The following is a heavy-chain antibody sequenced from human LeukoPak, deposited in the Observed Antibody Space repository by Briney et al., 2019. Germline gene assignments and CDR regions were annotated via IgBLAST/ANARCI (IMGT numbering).Heavy chain of an antibody. D-gene: IGHD6-19*01. CDR1: GYTFTSYG. Sequence: ASVKVSCKASGYTFTSYGISWVRQAPGQGLEWMGWISAYNGNTNYAQKLQGRVTMTTDTSTSTAYMELRSLRSDDMAVYYCARVRVAVAGTVDPNNYGMDVWGKGTTVTVSS. CDR2: ISAYNGNT. J-gene: IGHJ6*04. V-gene: IGHV1-18*03. CDR3: ARVRVAVAGTVDPNNYGMDV.